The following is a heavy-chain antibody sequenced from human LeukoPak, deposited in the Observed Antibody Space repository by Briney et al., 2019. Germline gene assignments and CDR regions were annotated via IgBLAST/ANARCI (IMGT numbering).Heavy chain of an antibody. D-gene: IGHD3-10*01. Sequence: SETLSLTCTVSGGSISSSSYYWGWIRQPPGKGLEWIGSIYYSGSTYYNPSLKSRVTISVDTSKNQFSLKLSSVTAADTAVYYCARGPPVRGVLGLAFDYWGQGTLVTVSS. CDR2: IYYSGST. CDR3: ARGPPVRGVLGLAFDY. J-gene: IGHJ4*02. V-gene: IGHV4-39*01. CDR1: GGSISSSSYY.